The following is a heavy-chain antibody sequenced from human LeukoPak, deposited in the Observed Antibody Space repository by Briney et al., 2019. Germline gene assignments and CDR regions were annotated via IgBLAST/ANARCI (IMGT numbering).Heavy chain of an antibody. CDR3: ARPYDRYSSGWLD. CDR1: GFTFSDYY. V-gene: IGHV3-11*01. Sequence: GGSLRLSCAASGFTFSDYYMSWIRQAPGKGLEWVSYISSSGSTIYYADSVKGRFTISRDNAQNSLYLQMNSLRAENTAVYYCARPYDRYSSGWLDWGQGTLVTVSS. D-gene: IGHD6-19*01. CDR2: ISSSGSTI. J-gene: IGHJ4*02.